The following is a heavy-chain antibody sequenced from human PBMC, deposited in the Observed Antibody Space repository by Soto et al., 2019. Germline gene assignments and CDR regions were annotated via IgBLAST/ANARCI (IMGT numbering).Heavy chain of an antibody. CDR3: AREYCSSASCYGPDF. CDR2: ISGHDGNT. D-gene: IGHD2-2*01. CDR1: GYSLTSYG. V-gene: IGHV1-18*01. Sequence: QVQLVQSGAEVKMPGASVKVSCKASGYSLTSYGISWVRQAPGQGLEWMGWISGHDGNTKYTQKLQGRVTVTTDTSTSTAYMDRRSLRSDDTAVYYCAREYCSSASCYGPDFWGQGTLVTVSS. J-gene: IGHJ4*02.